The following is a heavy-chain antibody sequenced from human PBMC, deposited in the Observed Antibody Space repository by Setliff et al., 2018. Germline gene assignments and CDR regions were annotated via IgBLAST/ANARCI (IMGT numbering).Heavy chain of an antibody. D-gene: IGHD3-10*01. CDR3: ARERSLWFGELSRQHFDY. CDR1: GFTFSSYW. CDR2: SNSDGSST. V-gene: IGHV3-74*01. Sequence: PSETLSLSCAASGFTFSSYWMHWVRQVPGKGLVWVSRSNSDGSSTSYADSVKGRFTISRDNAKNTLYLQMNSLRAEDTAVYYCARERSLWFGELSRQHFDYWGQGTLVTVSS. J-gene: IGHJ4*02.